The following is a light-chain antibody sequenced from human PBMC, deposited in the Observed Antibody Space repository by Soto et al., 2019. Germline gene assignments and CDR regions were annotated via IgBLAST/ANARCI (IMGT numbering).Light chain of an antibody. CDR3: QQYNNWPRT. Sequence: EIVLTQSPATLSLSPGEIATLSCSASQSVSSSYLAWYQQKPGQAPRLLIYGASSRATGIPDRFSGSGSGTDFTLTISSLQSDDFAVYYCQQYNNWPRTFGQGTKV. CDR1: QSVSSSY. J-gene: IGKJ1*01. CDR2: GAS. V-gene: IGKV3-20*01.